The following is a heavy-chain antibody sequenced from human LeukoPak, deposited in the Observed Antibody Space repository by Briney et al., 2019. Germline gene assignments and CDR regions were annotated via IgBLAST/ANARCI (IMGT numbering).Heavy chain of an antibody. J-gene: IGHJ6*03. D-gene: IGHD3-10*01. CDR3: ARGPHYYGSGSYYRYYYYYYYMDV. CDR1: GGSFSGYY. Sequence: SETLSLTCAVYGGSFSGYYWSWIRQPPGKGLEWIGEISHSGSTNYNPSLKSRVTISVDTSKNRFSLKLSSVTAADTAVYYCARGPHYYGSGSYYRYYYYYYYMDVWGKGTTVTVSS. V-gene: IGHV4-34*01. CDR2: ISHSGST.